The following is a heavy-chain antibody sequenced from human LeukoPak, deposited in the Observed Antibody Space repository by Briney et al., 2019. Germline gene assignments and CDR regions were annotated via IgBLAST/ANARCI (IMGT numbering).Heavy chain of an antibody. CDR1: RLTFSSYW. Sequence: PGGSLRLSCAASRLTFSSYWMSWVRQAPGKGLEWVANIKQDGSEKYYVDSVKGRFTISRDNTKNSLYLQMNSLRAKDTAVYYCASYGSGSTDAFDIWGQGTMVTVSS. D-gene: IGHD3-10*01. J-gene: IGHJ3*02. V-gene: IGHV3-7*01. CDR2: IKQDGSEK. CDR3: ASYGSGSTDAFDI.